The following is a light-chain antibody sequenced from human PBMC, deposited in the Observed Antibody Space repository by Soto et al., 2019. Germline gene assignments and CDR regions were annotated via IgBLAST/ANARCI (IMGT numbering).Light chain of an antibody. CDR1: SSDVGGYNY. CDR3: SSYTSSSPLVV. J-gene: IGLJ2*01. V-gene: IGLV2-14*01. CDR2: DVS. Sequence: QSALTQPASVSGSPGQSITISCTGTSSDVGGYNYVSWYQQHPGKAPKLMIYDVSNRPSGVSNRFSGSKSGNKASLTISRLQAEDEADYYCSSYTSSSPLVVFGGGTTLTVL.